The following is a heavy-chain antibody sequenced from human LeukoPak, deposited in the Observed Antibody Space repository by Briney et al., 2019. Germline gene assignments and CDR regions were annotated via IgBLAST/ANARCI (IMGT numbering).Heavy chain of an antibody. V-gene: IGHV3-30*18. J-gene: IGHJ3*02. CDR1: GFTFSSYG. D-gene: IGHD2-21*01. CDR2: ISYDGSKK. CDR3: AKDQRGDSDAFDI. Sequence: GRSLRLSCAASGFTFSSYGMHWVRQAPGKGLEWVAVISYDGSKKFYADSVKGRFTISRDNSKNTLYLQMNSLRAEDTAVYYCAKDQRGDSDAFDIWGQGTMVTVSS.